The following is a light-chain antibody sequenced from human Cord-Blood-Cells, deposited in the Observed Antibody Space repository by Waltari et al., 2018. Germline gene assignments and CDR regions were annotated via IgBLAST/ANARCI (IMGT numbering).Light chain of an antibody. CDR3: QQYYSYPYT. CDR1: QGISSY. Sequence: AIRITQSPSSLSASTGDRVTITCRASQGISSYLAWYQQKPGKAPKLLIYAASTLQSGVPSRFSGNGSGTDFTLTISCLQSEDFATYYWQQYYSYPYTFGQGTKLEIK. CDR2: AAS. V-gene: IGKV1-8*01. J-gene: IGKJ2*01.